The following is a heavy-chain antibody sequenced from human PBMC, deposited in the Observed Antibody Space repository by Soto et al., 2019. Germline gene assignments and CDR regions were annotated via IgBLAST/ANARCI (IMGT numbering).Heavy chain of an antibody. V-gene: IGHV4-34*01. J-gene: IGHJ6*03. CDR3: ARGHYEYIWGSLVSAHYYMDV. CDR1: GGSFSGYY. Sequence: PSETLSLTCAVYGGSFSGYYWSWIRQPPGKGLEWIGEINHSGSTNYNPSLKSRVTISVDTSKNQFSLKLSSVTAADTAVYYCARGHYEYIWGSLVSAHYYMDVWGKGTTVTVSS. CDR2: INHSGST. D-gene: IGHD3-16*01.